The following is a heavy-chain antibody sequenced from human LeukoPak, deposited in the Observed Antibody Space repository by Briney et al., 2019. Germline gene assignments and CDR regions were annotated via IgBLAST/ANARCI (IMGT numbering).Heavy chain of an antibody. V-gene: IGHV1-2*06. Sequence: GASVKVSCKASGYTFTGYYMHWVRQAPGQGLEWMGRINPNSGGTNYAQKFQGRVTMTRDTSISTAYKELSRLRSDDTAVYYCARVAYDYVWGSYRIFDYWGQGTLVTVSS. J-gene: IGHJ4*02. CDR3: ARVAYDYVWGSYRIFDY. CDR2: INPNSGGT. D-gene: IGHD3-16*02. CDR1: GYTFTGYY.